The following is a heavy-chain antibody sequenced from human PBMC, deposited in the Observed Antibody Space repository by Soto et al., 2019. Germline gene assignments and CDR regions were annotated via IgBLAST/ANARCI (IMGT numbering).Heavy chain of an antibody. CDR3: SRKNYYALDY. Sequence: SETLSLTCTVSSGSISSYNWNWVRQPPGKGLEWIGFINYSGSTHYNPSLKSRVTISLDTSKNQFSLKLNSVTAADTDVYYCSRKNYYALDYWGPGTLVTVYS. J-gene: IGHJ4*02. V-gene: IGHV4-59*01. D-gene: IGHD3-10*01. CDR2: INYSGST. CDR1: SGSISSYN.